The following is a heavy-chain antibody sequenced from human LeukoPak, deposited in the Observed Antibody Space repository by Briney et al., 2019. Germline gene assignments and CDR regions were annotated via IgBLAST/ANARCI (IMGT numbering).Heavy chain of an antibody. V-gene: IGHV3-11*04. Sequence: GGSLRLSCAASRFTFSDYYMSWIRQAPGKGLEWVSYISSSGSTIYYADSVKGRFTISRDNAKNSLYLQMNSLRAEDTAVYYCARSTAKGSRDAFAIWGQRTMVTVSS. CDR2: ISSSGSTI. CDR1: RFTFSDYY. CDR3: ARSTAKGSRDAFAI. J-gene: IGHJ3*02.